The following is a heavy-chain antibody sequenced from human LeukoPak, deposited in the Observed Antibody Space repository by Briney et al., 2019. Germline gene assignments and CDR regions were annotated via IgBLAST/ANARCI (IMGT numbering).Heavy chain of an antibody. Sequence: PSQTLSLTCTVSGGSISSGGYYWSWIRQPPGKGLEWIGYIYHSGSTYYNPSLKSRVTISVDRSKNQFSLKLSSVTAADTAVYYCARRTDFWSGYSSPVDYWRQGTLVTVSS. CDR2: IYHSGST. V-gene: IGHV4-30-2*01. CDR3: ARRTDFWSGYSSPVDY. D-gene: IGHD3-3*01. CDR1: GGSISSGGYY. J-gene: IGHJ4*02.